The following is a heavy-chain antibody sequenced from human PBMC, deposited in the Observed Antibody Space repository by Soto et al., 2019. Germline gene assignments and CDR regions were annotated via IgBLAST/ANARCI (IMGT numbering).Heavy chain of an antibody. D-gene: IGHD5-18*01. Sequence: SLRLSCAASGFTFSSYGMHWVRQAPGKGLEWVAVISYDGSNKYYADSVKGRFTISRDNSKNTLYLQMNSLRAEDTAVYYCAKETDTAMVTDYYYYGMDVWGQGTTVTVSS. CDR3: AKETDTAMVTDYYYYGMDV. V-gene: IGHV3-30*18. J-gene: IGHJ6*02. CDR1: GFTFSSYG. CDR2: ISYDGSNK.